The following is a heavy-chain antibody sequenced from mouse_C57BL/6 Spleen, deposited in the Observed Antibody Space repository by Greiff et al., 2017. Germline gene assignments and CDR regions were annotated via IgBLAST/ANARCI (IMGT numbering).Heavy chain of an antibody. J-gene: IGHJ3*01. D-gene: IGHD2-5*01. Sequence: EVKLVESGGGLVQPGGSLKLSCAASGFTFSDYYMYWVRQTPETRLEWVAYISNGGGSTYYPDTVKGRFTFSRDNAKNPLYLQMSRLKSEDTAMYDCASAYYSNAWFAYWGQGTLVTVSA. CDR3: ASAYYSNAWFAY. CDR1: GFTFSDYY. V-gene: IGHV5-12*01. CDR2: ISNGGGST.